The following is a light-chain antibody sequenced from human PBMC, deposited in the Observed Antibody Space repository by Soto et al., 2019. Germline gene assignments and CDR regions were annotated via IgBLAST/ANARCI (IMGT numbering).Light chain of an antibody. V-gene: IGLV4-69*01. CDR3: QTWGTGIHV. CDR2: LNSDGSH. Sequence: QPVLTQSPSASASLGASVKLTCTLSSGHSSYAIAWHQQQPEKGPRYLMKLNSDGSHSKGDGIPDRFSGSSSGAERYLSISSLQSEDEADYCCQTWGTGIHVFGTGTKVTVL. J-gene: IGLJ1*01. CDR1: SGHSSYA.